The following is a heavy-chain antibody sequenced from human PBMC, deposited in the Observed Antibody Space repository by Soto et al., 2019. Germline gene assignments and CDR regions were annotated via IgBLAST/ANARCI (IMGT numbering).Heavy chain of an antibody. V-gene: IGHV4-34*01. CDR1: GGSFSGYY. CDR3: AREAPRYYDSSGYYLY. CDR2: INHSGST. D-gene: IGHD3-22*01. J-gene: IGHJ4*02. Sequence: PSETLSLTCAVYGGSFSGYYWSWIRQPPGKGLEWIGEINHSGSTNYNPSFKSRVTISVDTSKNQFSLKLSSVTAADTAVYYCAREAPRYYDSSGYYLYWGQGTLVTVSS.